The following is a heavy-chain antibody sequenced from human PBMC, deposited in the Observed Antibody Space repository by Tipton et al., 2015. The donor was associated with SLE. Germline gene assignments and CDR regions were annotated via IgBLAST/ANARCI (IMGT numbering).Heavy chain of an antibody. D-gene: IGHD3-3*01. CDR3: ARGEIFGVFALDF. Sequence: QLVQSGAEVKKPGASVKISCKTSGYTFTSNYIHWVRQAPGQGLEWMGIINPGGGRATYSQKFQGRVTMTRDTSASTVDMELSSLRSEDSALYYCARGEIFGVFALDFWGQGTLVTVSS. CDR2: INPGGGRA. J-gene: IGHJ4*02. V-gene: IGHV1-46*01. CDR1: GYTFTSNY.